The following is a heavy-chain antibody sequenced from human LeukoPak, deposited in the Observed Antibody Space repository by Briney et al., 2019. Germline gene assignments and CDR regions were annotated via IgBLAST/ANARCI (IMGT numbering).Heavy chain of an antibody. CDR2: INHSGST. J-gene: IGHJ6*03. D-gene: IGHD3-22*01. CDR1: GGSFSGYY. V-gene: IGHV4-34*01. Sequence: PSETLSLTCAVYGGSFSGYYWSWIRQPPGKGLEWIGEINHSGSTNYNPSLKSRVTISVDTSKNQFSLKLSSVTAADTAVYYCARRQGKWFLTYYMDVWGKGTTVTISS. CDR3: ARRQGKWFLTYYMDV.